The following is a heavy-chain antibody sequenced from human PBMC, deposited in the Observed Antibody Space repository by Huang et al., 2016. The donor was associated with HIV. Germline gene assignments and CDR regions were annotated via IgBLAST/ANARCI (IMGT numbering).Heavy chain of an antibody. CDR3: ARVRHSTAACTSPESFDY. J-gene: IGHJ4*02. CDR1: GGSFSGYY. D-gene: IGHD6-13*01. Sequence: QVQLQQWGAGLLKPSETLSLTCAVYGGSFSGYYWSWIRQPPGKGLEWIGEINHSGSTNYNPSLKSRVTISVDTSKNQFSLKLSSVTAADTAVYYCARVRHSTAACTSPESFDYWGQGTLVTVSS. V-gene: IGHV4-34*01. CDR2: INHSGST.